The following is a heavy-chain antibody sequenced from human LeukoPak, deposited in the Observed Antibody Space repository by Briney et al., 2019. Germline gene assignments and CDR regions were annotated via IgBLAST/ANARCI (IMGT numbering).Heavy chain of an antibody. CDR3: AKAGRRDSVFDY. J-gene: IGHJ4*02. V-gene: IGHV3-7*04. CDR1: GFTFSASW. D-gene: IGHD3-10*01. Sequence: GGSLRLSCAASGFTFSASWMSWVRQAPGKGLEWVANIKQDESEKHYVDSVKGRFTISRDNAKNSLYLQMNILRADDTAVYYCAKAGRRDSVFDYWGQGSLVTVSS. CDR2: IKQDESEK.